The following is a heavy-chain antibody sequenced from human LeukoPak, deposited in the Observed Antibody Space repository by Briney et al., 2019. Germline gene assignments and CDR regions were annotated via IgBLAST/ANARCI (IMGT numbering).Heavy chain of an antibody. CDR2: IYYSGST. CDR1: GGSISSSSYY. Sequence: NSSETLSLTCTVSGGSISSSSYYWGWIRQPPGKGLEWIGSIYYSGSTYYNLSLKSRVTISVDTSKNQFSLKLSSVTAADTAVYHCARARKQQLYFDAFDIWGQGTMVTVSS. D-gene: IGHD6-13*01. CDR3: ARARKQQLYFDAFDI. V-gene: IGHV4-39*01. J-gene: IGHJ3*02.